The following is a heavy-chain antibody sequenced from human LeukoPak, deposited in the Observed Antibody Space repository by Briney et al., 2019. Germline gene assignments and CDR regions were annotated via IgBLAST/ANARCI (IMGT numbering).Heavy chain of an antibody. CDR2: ISTTSSYT. CDR1: GFTLTDYY. J-gene: IGHJ4*02. CDR3: ARDRRLDY. V-gene: IGHV3-11*05. Sequence: KPGGSLRLSCAASGFTLTDYYMTWIRQAPGKGLEWVSYISTTSSYTNYAISVKGRFTISRDNAENSVYLQMDSLRVEDTAVYYCARDRRLDYWGQGTLVTVSS.